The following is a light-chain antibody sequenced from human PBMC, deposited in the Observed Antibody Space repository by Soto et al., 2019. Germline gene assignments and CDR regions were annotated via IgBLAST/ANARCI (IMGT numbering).Light chain of an antibody. Sequence: ETVLTQSPATLSVSLGERATLSCRASRTVGSYLAWYQQKPGQAPRLLIYDVSTRAPGTPPRFIPGGSETDFTLTITSLEPDDFAVYYCQQRANPITFGQGTRLEIK. V-gene: IGKV3-11*01. CDR3: QQRANPIT. CDR2: DVS. J-gene: IGKJ5*01. CDR1: RTVGSY.